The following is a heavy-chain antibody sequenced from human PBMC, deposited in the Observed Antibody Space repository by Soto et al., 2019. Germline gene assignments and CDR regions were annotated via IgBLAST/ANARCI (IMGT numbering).Heavy chain of an antibody. V-gene: IGHV3-30*18. J-gene: IGHJ3*02. CDR2: ISYDGSNK. CDR3: AKDGGLVHDAFDI. D-gene: IGHD6-19*01. CDR1: GFTFSSYG. Sequence: PGGSLRLSCAASGFTFSSYGMHWVRQAPGKGLEWVAVISYDGSNKYYADSVKGRFTISRDNSKNTLYLQMNSLRAEDTAVYYCAKDGGLVHDAFDIWGQGTMVTVSS.